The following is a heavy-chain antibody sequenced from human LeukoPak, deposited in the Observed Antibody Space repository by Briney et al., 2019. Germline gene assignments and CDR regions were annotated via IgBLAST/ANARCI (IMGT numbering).Heavy chain of an antibody. Sequence: ASVKVSCKASGYTFTSYVISWVGQAPGQGLDWMEWISAYNGNKNYAQKLQGTVTMTTDPSKSTAYMELRSLRSDDTAVYFCARDRIAPGCRGYNWFDPWGQGTLVTVSS. D-gene: IGHD6-13*01. J-gene: IGHJ5*02. CDR1: GYTFTSYV. V-gene: IGHV1-18*04. CDR2: ISAYNGNK. CDR3: ARDRIAPGCRGYNWFDP.